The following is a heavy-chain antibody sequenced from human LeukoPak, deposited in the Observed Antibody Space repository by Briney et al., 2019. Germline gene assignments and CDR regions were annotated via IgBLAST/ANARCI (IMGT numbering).Heavy chain of an antibody. D-gene: IGHD3-10*01. V-gene: IGHV1-2*02. Sequence: ASVKVSCKASGYTFTGYYMHWVRQAPGQGLEWMGWINPNSVRTNYAQKFQGRVTMTRDTSISTAYMELSRLRSDDTAVYYCARGNYGFGTRGHWFDPWGQGTLVTVSS. CDR2: INPNSVRT. CDR1: GYTFTGYY. CDR3: ARGNYGFGTRGHWFDP. J-gene: IGHJ5*02.